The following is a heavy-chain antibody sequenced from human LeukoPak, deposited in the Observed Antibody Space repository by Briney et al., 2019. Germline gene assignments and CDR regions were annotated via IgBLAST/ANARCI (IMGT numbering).Heavy chain of an antibody. D-gene: IGHD3-22*01. Sequence: PSQTLSLTCTVSGGSISSGGYYWSWIRQHPGTGLEWIGYIYYSGSTYYNPSLKSRVTISVDTSKNQFSLKLSSVTAADTAVYYCARVSYYYDSSGYLYTPTFDYWGQGTLVTVSS. CDR3: ARVSYYYDSSGYLYTPTFDY. CDR1: GGSISSGGYY. J-gene: IGHJ4*02. CDR2: IYYSGST. V-gene: IGHV4-31*03.